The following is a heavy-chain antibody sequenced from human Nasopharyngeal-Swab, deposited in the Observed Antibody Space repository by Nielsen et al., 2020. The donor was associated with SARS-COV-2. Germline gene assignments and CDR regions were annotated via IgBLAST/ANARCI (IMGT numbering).Heavy chain of an antibody. D-gene: IGHD2-15*01. Sequence: ASVKVSCKGSGYTFHSFDVTWVRQAPGQGLEWMGWISTQTGYTNYAQRFQGRVTMTTDTFTTTAYMELRSLRFDDAAVYYCARCRGPTDYWGQGTLGTVSS. V-gene: IGHV1-18*01. CDR1: GYTFHSFD. J-gene: IGHJ4*02. CDR3: ARCRGPTDY. CDR2: ISTQTGYT.